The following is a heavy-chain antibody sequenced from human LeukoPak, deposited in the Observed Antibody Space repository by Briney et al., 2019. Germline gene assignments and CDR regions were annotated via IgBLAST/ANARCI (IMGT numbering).Heavy chain of an antibody. D-gene: IGHD3-10*01. J-gene: IGHJ4*02. CDR1: GFTFSSYA. CDR3: AKVGGVLWFGELLAPPDY. CDR2: ISGSGGST. Sequence: GGSLRLSCAVSGFTFSSYAMSWVRQAPGKGLEWVSGISGSGGSTYYADSVQGRVTISRDNSKNTLYLQMNSLRAEDTAVYYCAKVGGVLWFGELLAPPDYWGQGTLVTVSS. V-gene: IGHV3-23*01.